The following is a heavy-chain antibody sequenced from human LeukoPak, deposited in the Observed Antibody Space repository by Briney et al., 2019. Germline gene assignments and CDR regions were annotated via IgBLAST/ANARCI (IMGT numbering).Heavy chain of an antibody. D-gene: IGHD7-27*01. CDR3: ARKETGNYRVFDY. J-gene: IGHJ4*02. CDR1: GGSISTSNW. Sequence: PSECLSLTCAVSGGSISTSNWWNWVRQPPGKGLEWIGEIYHGGSTNYNPSLKSRVTISVDKSKNQFSLNLSSVTAADTAVYYCARKETGNYRVFDYWGQGTLVTVSS. CDR2: IYHGGST. V-gene: IGHV4-4*02.